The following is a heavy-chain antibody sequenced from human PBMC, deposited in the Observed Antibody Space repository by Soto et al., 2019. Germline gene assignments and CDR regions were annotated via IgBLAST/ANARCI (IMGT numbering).Heavy chain of an antibody. CDR3: VRDRGTPDSFDI. CDR1: GFNFSPDF. D-gene: IGHD1-26*01. Sequence: EAHLVESGGGLPQPGGSLRLSCVASGFNFSPDFMAWVRQGPGRSLEWVSHIKGDGTTTAYADSVRGRFIISRDNGRNTLFLQMNSLRDEDTAVYYCVRDRGTPDSFDIWGQGTTVIVSS. V-gene: IGHV3-74*01. J-gene: IGHJ3*02. CDR2: IKGDGTTT.